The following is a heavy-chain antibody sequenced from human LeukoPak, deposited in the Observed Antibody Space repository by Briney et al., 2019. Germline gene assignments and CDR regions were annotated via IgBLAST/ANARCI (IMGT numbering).Heavy chain of an antibody. CDR1: GFTFSSYS. J-gene: IGHJ4*02. D-gene: IGHD1-14*01. CDR3: ARGGVTTTVGLGY. CDR2: ISSSSSYI. Sequence: GGSLRLSCAASGFTFSSYSMNWVRQAPGKGLEWVSSISSSSSYIYYADSVKGRFTISRDNAKNSLYLQMNSLSAEDTAVYYCARGGVTTTVGLGYWGQGTLVTVSS. V-gene: IGHV3-21*01.